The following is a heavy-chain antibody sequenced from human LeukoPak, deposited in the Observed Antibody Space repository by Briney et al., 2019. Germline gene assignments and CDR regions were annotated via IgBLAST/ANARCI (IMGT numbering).Heavy chain of an antibody. J-gene: IGHJ4*02. CDR3: ARSLTMVRGYDY. D-gene: IGHD3-10*01. CDR1: GFTFSRYD. CDR2: ISYDGSNK. V-gene: IGHV3-30*03. Sequence: SGGSLRLSCAASGFTFSRYDMHWVRQAPGKGLEWMAVISYDGSNKYYADSVKGRFTISRDNSKNTLYLQMNSLRAEDTAVYYCARSLTMVRGYDYWGQGTLVTVSS.